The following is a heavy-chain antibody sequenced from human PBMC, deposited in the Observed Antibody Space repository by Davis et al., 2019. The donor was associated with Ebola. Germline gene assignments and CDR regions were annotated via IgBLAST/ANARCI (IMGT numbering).Heavy chain of an antibody. D-gene: IGHD4-17*01. CDR2: ISHDGSEK. Sequence: GGSLRLSCAASTFTLSTYTIYWVRQAPGKGLEWVAVISHDGSEKYYADSVKGRFIISRDDSKKTLYLQMNSLRPEDAAVYYCAKRRSAVTYDYYSMDVWGRGTTVTVSS. V-gene: IGHV3-30*04. CDR1: TFTLSTYT. J-gene: IGHJ6*03. CDR3: AKRRSAVTYDYYSMDV.